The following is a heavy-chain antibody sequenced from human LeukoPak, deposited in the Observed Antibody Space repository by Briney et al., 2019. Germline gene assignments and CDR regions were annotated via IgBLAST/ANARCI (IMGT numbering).Heavy chain of an antibody. CDR1: GYTFTSYW. D-gene: IGHD6-13*01. Sequence: GESLQISCQGSGYTFTSYWIGGVRQLPGKGLGEMGVIYTGDSDTIYSPSFQRQLTISSDTSITTAYLQWSSLKASDTAMYYCATGYSSSWNAFDIWGQGTMVTVSS. CDR3: ATGYSSSWNAFDI. CDR2: IYTGDSDT. J-gene: IGHJ3*02. V-gene: IGHV5-51*01.